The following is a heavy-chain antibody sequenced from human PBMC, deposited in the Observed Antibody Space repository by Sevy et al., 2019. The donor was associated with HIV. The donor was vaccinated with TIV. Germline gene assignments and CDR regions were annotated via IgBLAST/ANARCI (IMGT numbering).Heavy chain of an antibody. CDR3: ARPRFLEWLSSAAFDI. CDR2: IAYDGSNK. J-gene: IGHJ3*02. CDR1: GFVFSSYA. D-gene: IGHD3-3*01. Sequence: GGSLRLSCTASGFVFSSYAMHWVRQAPGKGLEWVAFIAYDGSNKNYADSVKGRFTLSRDNSKNTLYLQMNSLGAEDTAVYYCARPRFLEWLSSAAFDIWGQGIMVTVSS. V-gene: IGHV3-30*04.